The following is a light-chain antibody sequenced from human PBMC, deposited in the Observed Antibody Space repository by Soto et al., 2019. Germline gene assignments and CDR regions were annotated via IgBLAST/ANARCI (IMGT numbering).Light chain of an antibody. V-gene: IGKV1-27*01. J-gene: IGKJ1*01. Sequence: DIQMTQSPSSLSASVGDRVTITCRASQGMSNYLAWYQQKPGKVPKLLIYAASTLQSGVPSRFSGSGSGTDFTLTISRLQPEDVATYYCQKYHSAPRTCGQGTKVEIK. CDR1: QGMSNY. CDR3: QKYHSAPRT. CDR2: AAS.